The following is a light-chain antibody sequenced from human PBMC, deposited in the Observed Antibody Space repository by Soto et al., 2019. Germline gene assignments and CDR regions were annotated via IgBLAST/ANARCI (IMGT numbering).Light chain of an antibody. CDR2: VAS. J-gene: IGKJ1*01. CDR3: QQSLNCPWT. Sequence: DIQMTQSPSSVSASVGDRVIITCRASQGISSWLAWYQQKPGKAPKLLIQVASSLQSGVPSRFSGRGSGTVFTLTISSLQPDDFATYYCQQSLNCPWTFGQGTRVDLK. V-gene: IGKV1-12*01. CDR1: QGISSW.